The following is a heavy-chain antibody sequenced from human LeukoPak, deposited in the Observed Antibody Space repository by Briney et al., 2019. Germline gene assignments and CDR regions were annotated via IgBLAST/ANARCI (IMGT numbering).Heavy chain of an antibody. CDR3: ARDPGSYGWDY. D-gene: IGHD4-17*01. CDR1: GGSISSYY. CDR2: IYYSGST. V-gene: IGHV4-59*01. J-gene: IGHJ4*02. Sequence: SETLSLTCTVSGGSISSYYWSWIRQPPGKGLEWIGYIYYSGSTNYNPSLKSRVTISVDTSKNQFSLKLSSVTAADTAVYYCARDPGSYGWDYCGQGTLVTVSS.